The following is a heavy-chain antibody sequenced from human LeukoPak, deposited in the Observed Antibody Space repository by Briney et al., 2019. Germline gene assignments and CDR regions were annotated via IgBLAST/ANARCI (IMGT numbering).Heavy chain of an antibody. J-gene: IGHJ4*02. CDR2: INHSGST. D-gene: IGHD2-2*01. CDR3: ASRAGIVVVPAATGYYLDY. Sequence: SETLSLTCAVYGGSFSGYYWSWIRQPPGKGLEWIGEINHSGSTNYNPSLKSRVTISVDTSKNQFSLKLSSVTAADTAVYYCASRAGIVVVPAATGYYLDYWGQGTLVTVSS. CDR1: GGSFSGYY. V-gene: IGHV4-34*01.